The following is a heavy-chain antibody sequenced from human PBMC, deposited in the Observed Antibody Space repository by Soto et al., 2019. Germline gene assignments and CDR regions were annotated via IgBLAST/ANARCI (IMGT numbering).Heavy chain of an antibody. CDR3: EVAATLRNWYFDL. V-gene: IGHV1-69*02. CDR2: IIPILGIA. D-gene: IGHD6-13*01. J-gene: IGHJ2*01. Sequence: QVQLVQSGAEVKKPGSSVKVSCKASGGTFSSYTISWVRQAPGQGLEWMGRIIPILGIANYAQKFQGRVPITADKSTSTAYLELSSLRSEDTAVYYCEVAATLRNWYFDLWGRGTLVTVSS. CDR1: GGTFSSYT.